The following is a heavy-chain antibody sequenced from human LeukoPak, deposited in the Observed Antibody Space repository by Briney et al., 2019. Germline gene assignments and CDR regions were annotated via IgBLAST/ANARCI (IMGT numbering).Heavy chain of an antibody. D-gene: IGHD6-13*01. CDR1: GFTFSSYG. CDR3: ARGGIAGDYYYYYGMDV. CDR2: IRYDGSNK. Sequence: GGSLRLSCAASGFTFSSYGMHWVRQAPGKGLEWEAFIRYDGSNKYYADSVKGRFTISRDNSKNTLYLQMNSLRAEDTAVYYCARGGIAGDYYYYYGMDVWGQGTTVTVSS. J-gene: IGHJ6*02. V-gene: IGHV3-30*02.